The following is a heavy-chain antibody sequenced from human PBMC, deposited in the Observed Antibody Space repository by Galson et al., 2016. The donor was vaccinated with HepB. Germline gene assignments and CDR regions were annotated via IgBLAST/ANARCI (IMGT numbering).Heavy chain of an antibody. D-gene: IGHD2/OR15-2a*01. V-gene: IGHV3-7*03. J-gene: IGHJ4*02. CDR2: IKQDGTQN. CDR3: ARDFYDGSCHYMDY. CDR1: GFTCSNYW. Sequence: SLRLSCAASGFTCSNYWMCWVRQAPGGGLEWLVNIKQDGTQNGYVVSGKGRFTISRDNDKNSLYLQMNSLKTEDTAVYYCARDFYDGSCHYMDYWGRGTLVTVSS.